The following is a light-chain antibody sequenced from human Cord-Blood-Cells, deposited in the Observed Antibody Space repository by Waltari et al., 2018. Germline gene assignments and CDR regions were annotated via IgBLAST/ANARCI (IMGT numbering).Light chain of an antibody. V-gene: IGKV1-33*01. CDR3: QQYDNLFA. J-gene: IGKJ3*01. CDR2: DAS. Sequence: DIQMTQSPSSLSASVGDRVTITCQASQDISNYLNWYQQKPGKAPKLLIYDASNLETGVTSRFSGSGSGTDFTFTISSLQPEDIATYYCQQYDNLFAFGPGTKVDIE. CDR1: QDISNY.